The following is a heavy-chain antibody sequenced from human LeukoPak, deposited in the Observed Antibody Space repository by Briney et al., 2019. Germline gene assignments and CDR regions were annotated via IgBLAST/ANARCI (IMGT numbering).Heavy chain of an antibody. V-gene: IGHV3-48*02. Sequence: GGSLRLSCAVSGFTFSTYSMNWVRQAPGKGLEWVSYISSSSSTIYYADSVKGRFTISRDNARNSLYLQMNSLRDEDTAVYYCAKDSDYYHSSGYYYAYFQHWGQGTLVTVSS. CDR1: GFTFSTYS. D-gene: IGHD3-22*01. CDR3: AKDSDYYHSSGYYYAYFQH. CDR2: ISSSSSTI. J-gene: IGHJ1*01.